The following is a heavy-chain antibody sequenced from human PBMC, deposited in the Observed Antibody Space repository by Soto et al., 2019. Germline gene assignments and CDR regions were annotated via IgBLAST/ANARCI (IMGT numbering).Heavy chain of an antibody. J-gene: IGHJ4*02. Sequence: GGSLRLSCAASGFTFSSYGMHWVRQAPGKGLEWVAVISYDGSNKYYADSVKGRFTISRDNSKNTLYLQMNSLRAEDTAVYYCTKVLQGITMVRGVSPDYWGQGTLVTVSS. D-gene: IGHD3-10*01. CDR2: ISYDGSNK. V-gene: IGHV3-30*18. CDR3: TKVLQGITMVRGVSPDY. CDR1: GFTFSSYG.